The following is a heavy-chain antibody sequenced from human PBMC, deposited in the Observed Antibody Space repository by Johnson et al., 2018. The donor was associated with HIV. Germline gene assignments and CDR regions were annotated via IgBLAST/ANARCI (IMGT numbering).Heavy chain of an antibody. CDR3: ATSYATGAFDI. CDR2: ISRSGTTI. J-gene: IGHJ3*02. D-gene: IGHD3-16*01. V-gene: IGHV3-48*04. Sequence: VQLVESGGGLVQPGGSLRLSCAASGFTFSSYWMSWVRQAPGKGLEWISYISRSGTTIYYADSVKGRFTISRDNAKSSLSLQMNSLRAEDTAVYYCATSYATGAFDIWGQGTMVTVSS. CDR1: GFTFSSYW.